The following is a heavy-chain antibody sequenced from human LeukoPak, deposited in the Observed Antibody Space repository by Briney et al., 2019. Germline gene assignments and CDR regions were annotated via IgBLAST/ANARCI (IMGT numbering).Heavy chain of an antibody. J-gene: IGHJ4*02. V-gene: IGHV3-23*01. CDR2: ISGSGGST. CDR3: AKDMDFGAPFDY. D-gene: IGHD3-3*01. CDR1: GFTFSSYA. Sequence: GGSMRLSCEASGFTFSSYAMSWVRQAQGKWREWVSAISGSGGSTYYADSVKGWFTISRDTSKNTLYLQMNSLRAEDTAVYYCAKDMDFGAPFDYWGQGTLVTVSS.